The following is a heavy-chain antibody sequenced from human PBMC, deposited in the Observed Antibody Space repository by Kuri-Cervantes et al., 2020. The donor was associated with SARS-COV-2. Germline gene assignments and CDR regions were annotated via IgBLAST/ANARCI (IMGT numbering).Heavy chain of an antibody. J-gene: IGHJ6*02. V-gene: IGHV3-53*05. D-gene: IGHD3-3*01. Sequence: GESLKISCAASGFTVSSNYMSWVRQAPGKGLEWVSVIYSGGSTSYADSVKGRFTISRDNSRNTLYLQMNSLRVEDTALYYCAKDRSYYDLWSGSVSDGMDVWGQGTTVTVSS. CDR1: GFTVSSNY. CDR3: AKDRSYYDLWSGSVSDGMDV. CDR2: IYSGGST.